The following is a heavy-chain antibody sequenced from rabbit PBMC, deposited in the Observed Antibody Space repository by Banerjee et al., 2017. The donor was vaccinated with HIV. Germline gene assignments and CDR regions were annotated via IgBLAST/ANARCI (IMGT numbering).Heavy chain of an antibody. V-gene: IGHV1S40*01. CDR2: IYADSSGKT. J-gene: IGHJ4*01. CDR3: ARDLAGVIGWNFNL. D-gene: IGHD4-1*01. Sequence: QSLEESGGDLVKPGASLTLTCTASGFSFSSGYMSWVRQAPGKGLEWIACIYADSSGKTVYASWAKGRFTISKTSSTTVTLQMTSLTAADTATYFCARDLAGVIGWNFNLWGQGTLVTVS. CDR1: GFSFSSGY.